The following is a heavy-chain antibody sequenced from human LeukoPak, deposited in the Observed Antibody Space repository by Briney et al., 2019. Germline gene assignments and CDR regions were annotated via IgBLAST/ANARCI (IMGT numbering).Heavy chain of an antibody. J-gene: IGHJ6*02. CDR1: GFTVSSNY. V-gene: IGHV3-66*01. Sequence: GGSLRLSCAASGFTVSSNYMSWVRQAPGKGLEWVSVIYSGGSSYYADSVKGRFTISRDNSKNTLYLQMNSLRAEDTAVYYCARDLLLPPGMDVWGQGTTVTVSS. CDR2: IYSGGSS. D-gene: IGHD3-22*01. CDR3: ARDLLLPPGMDV.